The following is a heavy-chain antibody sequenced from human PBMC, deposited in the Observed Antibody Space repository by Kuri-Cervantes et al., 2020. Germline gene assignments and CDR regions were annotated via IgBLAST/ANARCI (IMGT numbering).Heavy chain of an antibody. J-gene: IGHJ6*02. Sequence: GGSLRLSCAASGFTFSSYGMHWDRQAPGKGLEWVAVIWYDGSNKYYADSVKGRFTISRDNSKNTLYLQMNSLRAEDTAVYYCARDPGGYDSFGPFSYYYGMDVWGQGTTVTVSS. CDR3: ARDPGGYDSFGPFSYYYGMDV. CDR1: GFTFSSYG. V-gene: IGHV3-33*01. D-gene: IGHD5-12*01. CDR2: IWYDGSNK.